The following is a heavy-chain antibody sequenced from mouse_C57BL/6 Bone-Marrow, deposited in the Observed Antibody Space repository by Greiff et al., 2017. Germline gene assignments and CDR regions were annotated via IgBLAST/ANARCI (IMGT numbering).Heavy chain of an antibody. CDR1: GYTFTSYW. V-gene: IGHV1-53*01. D-gene: IGHD1-2*01. CDR3: ARWVRLRYFEV. J-gene: IGHJ1*03. CDR2: INPSNGGT. Sequence: VQLQQPGTELVKPGASVKLSCKASGYTFTSYWMHWVKQRPGQGLEWIGNINPSNGGTNYNEKFKSKATLTVDKSSSTAYMPLRSLTSEYSAVYYCARWVRLRYFEVWGTGTTVTVSS.